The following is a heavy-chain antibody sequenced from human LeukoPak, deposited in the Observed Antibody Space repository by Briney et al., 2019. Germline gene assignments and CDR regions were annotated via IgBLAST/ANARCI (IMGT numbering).Heavy chain of an antibody. CDR1: GYTFTGYY. CDR3: AREGGGEAYYYDSSAASLDY. CDR2: INPNSGGT. Sequence: ASVKVSCKASGYTFTGYYMHWVRQAPGQGLEWMGWINPNSGGTNYAQKLQGRVTMTTDTSTSTAYMELRSLRSDDTAVYYCAREGGGEAYYYDSSAASLDYWGQGTLVTVSS. V-gene: IGHV1-2*02. J-gene: IGHJ4*02. D-gene: IGHD3-22*01.